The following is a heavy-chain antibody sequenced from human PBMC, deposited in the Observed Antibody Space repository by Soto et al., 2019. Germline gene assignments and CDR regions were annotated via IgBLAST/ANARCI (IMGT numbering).Heavy chain of an antibody. CDR1: GGTFSSYA. D-gene: IGHD2-2*01. CDR3: ARGGCSSTSCYRGIRYYYYYGMDV. V-gene: IGHV1-69*06. Sequence: ASVKVSCKASGGTFSSYAISWVRQAPGQGLEWMGGIIPIFGTANYAQKFQGRVTITADKSTSTAYMELSSLRSEDTAVYYCARGGCSSTSCYRGIRYYYYYGMDVWGQGTTVTVS. J-gene: IGHJ6*02. CDR2: IIPIFGTA.